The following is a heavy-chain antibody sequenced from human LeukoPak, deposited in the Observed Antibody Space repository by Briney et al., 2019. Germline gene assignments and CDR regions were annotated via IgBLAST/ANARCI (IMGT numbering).Heavy chain of an antibody. D-gene: IGHD3-22*01. CDR2: ISGSGGST. Sequence: GGSLRLSCAASGFTFSIYAMSWVRQAPGKGLEWVSAISGSGGSTYYADSVKGRFTISRDNSKNTLYLQMNSLRAEDTAVYYCAKVLFYYDSSGYYDTLDYWGQGTLVTVSS. CDR3: AKVLFYYDSSGYYDTLDY. V-gene: IGHV3-23*01. CDR1: GFTFSIYA. J-gene: IGHJ4*02.